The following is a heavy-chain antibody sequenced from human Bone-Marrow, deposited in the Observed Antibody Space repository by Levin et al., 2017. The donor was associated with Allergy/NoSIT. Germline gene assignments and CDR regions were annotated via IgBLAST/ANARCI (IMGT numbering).Heavy chain of an antibody. Sequence: GGSLRLSCGASGFSFSSYAMHWVRQAPGKGLEWVAAISYDGSEKYETDSVKGRFTISRDNSKNTLYLQMNSLRAEDTGIYYCAKDLSGWGWHVMDVWGQGTTVTVSS. V-gene: IGHV3-30*18. D-gene: IGHD6-19*01. J-gene: IGHJ6*02. CDR3: AKDLSGWGWHVMDV. CDR1: GFSFSSYA. CDR2: ISYDGSEK.